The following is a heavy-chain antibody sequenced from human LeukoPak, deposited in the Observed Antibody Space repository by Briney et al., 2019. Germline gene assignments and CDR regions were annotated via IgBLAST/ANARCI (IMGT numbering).Heavy chain of an antibody. V-gene: IGHV3-66*01. Sequence: GGSLRLSCAAAGFSVNNNYMSWVRQAPGKGLEWVSVIYNDGGTFYSNSVKGRFTISRDNTKNSLYLQMTSLRAEDTAVYYCARAAVTLELLSEHYYFDYWGQGVLVTVSS. CDR2: IYNDGGT. D-gene: IGHD2-21*01. CDR1: GFSVNNNY. J-gene: IGHJ4*02. CDR3: ARAAVTLELLSEHYYFDY.